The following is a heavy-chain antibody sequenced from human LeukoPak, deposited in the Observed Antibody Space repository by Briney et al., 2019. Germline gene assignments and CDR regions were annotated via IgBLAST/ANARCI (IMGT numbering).Heavy chain of an antibody. CDR1: VFTFSSHY. J-gene: IGHJ5*02. CDR2: IKEDGSDK. V-gene: IGHV3-7*01. CDR3: ARGGRTRSGL. Sequence: GGALRLSCVSPVFTFSSHYMAGVRPAPGKGRAGVASIKEDGSDKDYVDSLKSRFSTSRDNAKNSLDLQMNSLRGEDTAVYDCARGGRTRSGLWGQGTLVTVSS. D-gene: IGHD1-14*01.